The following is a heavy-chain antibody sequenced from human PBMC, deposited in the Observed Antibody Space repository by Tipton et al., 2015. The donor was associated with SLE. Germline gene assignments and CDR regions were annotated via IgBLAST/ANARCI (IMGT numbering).Heavy chain of an antibody. CDR1: GGSFSGYY. CDR2: INHSGNT. D-gene: IGHD2-15*01. J-gene: IGHJ6*02. Sequence: TLSLTCAVYGGSFSGYYWSWNRQPPGKGLEWIGEINHSGNTNYNPSLKSRVIISIDTSKNQFSLKLNSVTATDTVIYDCARIREIRWYAMDVWGQGTTVIVSS. CDR3: ARIREIRWYAMDV. V-gene: IGHV4-34*01.